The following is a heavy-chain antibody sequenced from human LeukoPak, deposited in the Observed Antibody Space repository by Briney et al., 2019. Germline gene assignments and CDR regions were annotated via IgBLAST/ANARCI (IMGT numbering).Heavy chain of an antibody. CDR3: TYGDYPLTY. CDR1: GLTLTNNY. V-gene: IGHV3-66*01. J-gene: IGHJ4*02. D-gene: IGHD4-17*01. Sequence: GGSLRLSCAASGLTLTNNYWHWVRQPPGKGPEWISILYSDGDTKCADSVKGRFTFSRDSSRNTLYLQMNGLRAEDTAVYYCTYGDYPLTYWGQGTLVSVSS. CDR2: LYSDGDT.